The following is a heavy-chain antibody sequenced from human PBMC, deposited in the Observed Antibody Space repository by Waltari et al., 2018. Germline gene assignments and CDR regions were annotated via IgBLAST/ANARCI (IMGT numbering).Heavy chain of an antibody. CDR1: GYTFSNYK. V-gene: IGHV1-18*01. D-gene: IGHD3-10*01. CDR3: ARDADGSADY. CDR2: IHPYSGDT. Sequence: QVQLVQSEPEVQKPGASRKASCKASGYTFSNYKINWVRQAPGQGLEWMGRIHPYSGDTSYAQKFQSRVTITRDTSASTAYMEVRSLSSDDTAMYYCARDADGSADYWGQGTLVTVSS. J-gene: IGHJ4*02.